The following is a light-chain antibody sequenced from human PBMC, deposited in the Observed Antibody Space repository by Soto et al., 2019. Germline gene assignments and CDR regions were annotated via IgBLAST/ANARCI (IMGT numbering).Light chain of an antibody. J-gene: IGKJ3*01. CDR1: QNINTY. Sequence: DIQMTQSPYSLSAAVGDRVTIACRASQNINTYLNWYQQKPGKAPKLLIFDAASLQSGVPSRFSGGGSRTEFTLNITSLQPEDFATYYCQQTSSAPFTFGPGTKVDIK. V-gene: IGKV1-39*01. CDR2: DAA. CDR3: QQTSSAPFT.